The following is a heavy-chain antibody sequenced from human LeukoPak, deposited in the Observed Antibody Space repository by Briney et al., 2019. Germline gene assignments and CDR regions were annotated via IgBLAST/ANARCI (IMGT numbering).Heavy chain of an antibody. CDR3: AKEAQRGFDYSNSLEY. Sequence: PGGSLRLSCVASHFTFRYYGMHWVRQAPGKGLEWVAVIWNDGSNQYYADSVKGRFTISRDNSQNTVFLRMNSLRAEATAVYYCAKEAQRGFDYSNSLEYWGQGTLVTVS. D-gene: IGHD4-11*01. V-gene: IGHV3-33*06. CDR2: IWNDGSNQ. CDR1: HFTFRYYG. J-gene: IGHJ4*02.